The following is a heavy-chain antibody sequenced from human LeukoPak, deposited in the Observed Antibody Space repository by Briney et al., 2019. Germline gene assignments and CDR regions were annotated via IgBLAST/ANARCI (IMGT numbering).Heavy chain of an antibody. CDR1: GFTYSSCA. Sequence: PSGGSLRLSCAASGFTYSSCAMSWLRQPPAKGLEGVSAVSGSGGSTYHAHSVKGRFNISRDNSKKTLYLQINSLSAEDTAVYFCAKGSLGSWYYFDYWGQGTLVTVSS. D-gene: IGHD6-13*01. CDR3: AKGSLGSWYYFDY. V-gene: IGHV3-23*01. CDR2: VSGSGGST. J-gene: IGHJ4*02.